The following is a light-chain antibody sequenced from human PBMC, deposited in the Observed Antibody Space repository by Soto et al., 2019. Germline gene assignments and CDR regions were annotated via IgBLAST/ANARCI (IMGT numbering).Light chain of an antibody. J-gene: IGKJ3*01. CDR1: QGINNY. Sequence: DIQLTQSPSFLSASVGDRVTITCRASQGINNYLGWYQQKPGKAPKLLIYAASTLQSGVPSRFIGSGSGTEFTLTISSLQPEDFATYYCQQLNSYPITFGPGTKVDI. CDR3: QQLNSYPIT. CDR2: AAS. V-gene: IGKV1-9*01.